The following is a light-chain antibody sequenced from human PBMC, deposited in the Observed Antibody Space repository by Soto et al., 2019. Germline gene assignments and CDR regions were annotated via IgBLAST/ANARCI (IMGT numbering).Light chain of an antibody. CDR2: GAS. CDR1: QSLSSSH. V-gene: IGKV3-20*01. CDR3: QQYGSSPT. Sequence: EIVLTQSPGTLSLSPGERATLSCRASQSLSSSHLAWYQQKPGQAPRLLIYGASSRATGIPDRFSGSGSGTDFTLPINRLEPEDFAVYYCQQYGSSPTFGQGTKVEIK. J-gene: IGKJ1*01.